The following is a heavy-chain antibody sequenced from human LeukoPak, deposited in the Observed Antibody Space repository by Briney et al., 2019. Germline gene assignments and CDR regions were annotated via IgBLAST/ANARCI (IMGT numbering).Heavy chain of an antibody. CDR1: GYTFTSYD. CDR2: MNPNSGNT. J-gene: IGHJ5*02. CDR3: ARGRPLAAMVFNWLDP. D-gene: IGHD5-18*01. V-gene: IGHV1-8*01. Sequence: ASVKVSCKASGYTFTSYDINWVRQATGQGLEWMGWMNPNSGNTGYAQKFQGRVTMTRNTSISTAYMELSSLRSEDTAVYYCARGRPLAAMVFNWLDPWGQGTLVTVSS.